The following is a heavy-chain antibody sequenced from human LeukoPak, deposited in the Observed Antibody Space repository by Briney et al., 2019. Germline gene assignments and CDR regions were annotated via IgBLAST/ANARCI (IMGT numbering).Heavy chain of an antibody. Sequence: PGGSLRLSCAASGFTFSSYGMHWVRQAPGKGLEWVAVIWYDGSNKYYADSVKGRFTISRDNSKNTLYLQMNSLRAEDTAVYYCARDLGSSGWYYFDYWGQGTLVTVSS. CDR3: ARDLGSSGWYYFDY. V-gene: IGHV3-33*01. CDR1: GFTFSSYG. J-gene: IGHJ4*02. CDR2: IWYDGSNK. D-gene: IGHD6-19*01.